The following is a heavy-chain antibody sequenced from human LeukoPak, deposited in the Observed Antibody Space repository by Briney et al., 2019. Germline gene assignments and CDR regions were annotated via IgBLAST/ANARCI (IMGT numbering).Heavy chain of an antibody. J-gene: IGHJ4*02. CDR2: ISAYNGNT. D-gene: IGHD3-3*01. CDR1: GYTFTSYG. CDR3: ARTESYYDFWSGYNHFDY. V-gene: IGHV1-18*01. Sequence: ASVKVSCKASGYTFTSYGISWVRQAPGQGLERMGWISAYNGNTNYAQKLQGRVTMTTDTSTSTAYMELRSLRSDDTAVYYCARTESYYDFWSGYNHFDYWGQGTLVTVSS.